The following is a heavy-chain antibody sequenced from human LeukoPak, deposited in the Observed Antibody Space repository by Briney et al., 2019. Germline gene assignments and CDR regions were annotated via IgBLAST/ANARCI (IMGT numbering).Heavy chain of an antibody. D-gene: IGHD3-3*01. CDR3: ARHVRFLEWLEIDY. CDR2: INYSGST. V-gene: IGHV4-59*08. J-gene: IGHJ4*02. Sequence: SETLSLTCTVSSDSISSYYWNWIRQTPGKGLEWIGYINYSGSTNYNPSLKSRVTISVDTSKNQFSLKLSSVTAADTAVYYCARHVRFLEWLEIDYWGQGTLVTVSS. CDR1: SDSISSYY.